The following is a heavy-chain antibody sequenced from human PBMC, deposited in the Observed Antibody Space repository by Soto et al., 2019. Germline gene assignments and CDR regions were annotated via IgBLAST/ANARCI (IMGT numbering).Heavy chain of an antibody. CDR1: GFTFIIYA. Sequence: GGSLRLSCAASGFTFIIYAMSWVRQAPGKGLEWVSAISGSGGSTYYAASVKGRFPISRATSTTPLYLQMNSLRAEDTAVYYCAKDVGRGYSYIFDYWGQGTLVTVSS. J-gene: IGHJ4*02. CDR3: AKDVGRGYSYIFDY. CDR2: ISGSGGST. V-gene: IGHV3-23*01. D-gene: IGHD5-18*01.